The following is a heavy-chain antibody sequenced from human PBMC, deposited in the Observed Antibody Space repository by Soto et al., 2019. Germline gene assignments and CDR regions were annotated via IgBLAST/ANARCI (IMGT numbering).Heavy chain of an antibody. D-gene: IGHD6-13*01. CDR1: GGTFSSYA. J-gene: IGHJ6*02. V-gene: IGHV1-69*01. CDR3: ATYYRRRVIAAAVPYYYYGMDV. CDR2: IIPIFGTA. Sequence: QVQLVQSGAEVKKPGSSVKVSCKASGGTFSSYAISWVRQAPGQGLEWMGGIIPIFGTANYAQKFQGRVTITADESTSTAYMELSSLRSEDTAVYYCATYYRRRVIAAAVPYYYYGMDVWGQGTTVTVSS.